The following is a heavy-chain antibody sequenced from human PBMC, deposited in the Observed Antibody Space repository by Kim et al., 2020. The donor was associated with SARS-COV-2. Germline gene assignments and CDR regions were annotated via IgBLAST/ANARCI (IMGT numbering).Heavy chain of an antibody. CDR3: ARGGGSGRLDP. CDR1: GFTFSNSW. J-gene: IGHJ5*02. D-gene: IGHD1-26*01. Sequence: GGSLRLSCAASGFTFSNSWMHWVRQAPGKGLVWVSLINNDGTTTTYADSVKGRFTISRDNAKNTLYLQMISLRAEDTAVYYCARGGGSGRLDPWGQGTLV. CDR2: INNDGTTT. V-gene: IGHV3-74*03.